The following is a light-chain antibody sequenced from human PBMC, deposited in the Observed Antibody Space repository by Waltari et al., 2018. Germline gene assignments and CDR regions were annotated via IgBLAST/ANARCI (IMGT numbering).Light chain of an antibody. J-gene: IGLJ3*02. CDR2: DGS. V-gene: IGLV2-14*03. CDR1: SNDGGGYRE. Sequence: QSALTQPASVSGSPGQSITISCTGTSNDGGGYREGHWDQQQPGKAPKLMIYDGSNRPAGVSNRFSGSKSGNTASLTISGLQAEDEADYYCSSYTSSLTLVFGGGTKLTVL. CDR3: SSYTSSLTLV.